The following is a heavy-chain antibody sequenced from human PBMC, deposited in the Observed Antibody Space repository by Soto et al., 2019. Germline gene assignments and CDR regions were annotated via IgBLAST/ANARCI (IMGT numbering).Heavy chain of an antibody. CDR3: AKDEGRYTYGLRDC. J-gene: IGHJ4*02. V-gene: IGHV3-33*06. CDR1: RFTFSSYG. D-gene: IGHD5-18*01. CDR2: IWYDGSYK. Sequence: GGSLRLSCAASRFTFSSYGMHWVRQAPGKGLEWVAVIWYDGSYKYYADSVKGRFTISRDNSRTTLYLQMNSLRAEDTAVYYCAKDEGRYTYGLRDCWGQGTLVTVSS.